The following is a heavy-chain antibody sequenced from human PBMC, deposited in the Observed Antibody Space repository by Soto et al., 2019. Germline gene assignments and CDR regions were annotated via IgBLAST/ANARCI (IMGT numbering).Heavy chain of an antibody. Sequence: PSETLSLTCAVSGGSISSSNWWSWVRQPPGKGLEWIGEIYHSGSTNYNPSLKSRVTISVDKSKNQFSLKLSSVTAADTAVYYCARREWELTPGGAFDIWGQGTMVTVSS. J-gene: IGHJ3*02. CDR1: GGSISSSNW. V-gene: IGHV4-4*02. CDR2: IYHSGST. D-gene: IGHD1-26*01. CDR3: ARREWELTPGGAFDI.